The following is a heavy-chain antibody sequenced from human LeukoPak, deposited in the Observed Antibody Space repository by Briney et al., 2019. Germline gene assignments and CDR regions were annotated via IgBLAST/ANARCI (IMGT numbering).Heavy chain of an antibody. V-gene: IGHV4-39*07. D-gene: IGHD2-21*01. Sequence: SETLSLTCTVSGVSISSSNSYWGWIRQPPGKGLEWIGSIYYSGNTYYNASLKSQVSISIDTSKNQFSLKLSSVTAADTAVYYCARGVVIAPQTFDYWGQGTLVTVSS. CDR3: ARGVVIAPQTFDY. CDR2: IYYSGNT. CDR1: GVSISSSNSY. J-gene: IGHJ4*02.